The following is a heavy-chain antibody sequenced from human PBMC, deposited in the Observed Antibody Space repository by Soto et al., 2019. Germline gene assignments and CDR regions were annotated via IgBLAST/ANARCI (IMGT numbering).Heavy chain of an antibody. V-gene: IGHV4-39*07. J-gene: IGHJ4*02. D-gene: IGHD5-12*01. CDR1: GGSINIGGYY. CDR3: AREGSYSAYNFAHGIQLWSFDF. CDR2: ISYSGNT. Sequence: PSETLSLTCTVSGGSINIGGYYWVWIRQPPGKGLEWIGSISYSGNTYNSPSLESRVAMSVDTSKNHFSLNLSSVTAADMAVYYCAREGSYSAYNFAHGIQLWSFDFWGQGALVTVSS.